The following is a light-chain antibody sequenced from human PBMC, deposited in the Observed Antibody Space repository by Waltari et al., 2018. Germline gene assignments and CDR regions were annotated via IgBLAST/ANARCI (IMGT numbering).Light chain of an antibody. V-gene: IGLV2-23*02. CDR2: EIR. Sequence: SALTHAASVSASPGKSITIPCTGTSIYVRCFKFTSWYQQHPGKAPQVIIFEIRKRPSGVSNRFSGSKSGNTASLTISGLQAEDEANYYCCAYVGYSTWVFGGGTKLTVV. J-gene: IGLJ3*02. CDR3: CAYVGYSTWV. CDR1: SIYVRCFKF.